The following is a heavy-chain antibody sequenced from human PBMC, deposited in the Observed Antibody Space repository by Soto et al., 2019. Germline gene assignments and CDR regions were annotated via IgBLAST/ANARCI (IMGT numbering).Heavy chain of an antibody. Sequence: GGSLRLSCAASGFSFSSHVMSWVRQAPGKGLEWVSSISGSGGGTYYADSVKGRFTISRDNAKNSLYLQMNSLRAEDTAVYYCARDSSSSWSESDYWGQGTLVTVSS. CDR3: ARDSSSSWSESDY. CDR1: GFSFSSHV. CDR2: ISGSGGGT. D-gene: IGHD6-13*01. V-gene: IGHV3-21*01. J-gene: IGHJ4*02.